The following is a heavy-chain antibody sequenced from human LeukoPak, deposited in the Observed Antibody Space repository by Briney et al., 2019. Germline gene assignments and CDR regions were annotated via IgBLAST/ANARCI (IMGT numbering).Heavy chain of an antibody. CDR3: ARDLWGGSGSGLQY. CDR2: IKQDGSDK. D-gene: IGHD3-10*01. CDR1: GFTFSSYW. Sequence: GGSLRLSCAASGFTFSSYWMTWVRQAPGKGLEWVASIKQDGSDKYYVDSVKGRFTISRDNAKNSLYLQMNSLRAEDTAVYYCARDLWGGSGSGLQYWGQGTLVTVSS. J-gene: IGHJ4*02. V-gene: IGHV3-7*04.